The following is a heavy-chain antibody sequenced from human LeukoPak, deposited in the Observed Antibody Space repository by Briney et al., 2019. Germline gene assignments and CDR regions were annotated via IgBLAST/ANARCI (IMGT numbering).Heavy chain of an antibody. CDR3: ARVGDYADFDY. J-gene: IGHJ4*02. D-gene: IGHD3-16*01. CDR1: GFTFSSYA. Sequence: GGSLRLSCAASGFTFSSYAMHWVRQAPGKGLEYVSAISSNGGSTYYANSVKGRFTISRDNSKNTLYLQMGSLRAEDMAVYYCARVGDYADFDYWGQGTLVTVSS. CDR2: ISSNGGST. V-gene: IGHV3-64*01.